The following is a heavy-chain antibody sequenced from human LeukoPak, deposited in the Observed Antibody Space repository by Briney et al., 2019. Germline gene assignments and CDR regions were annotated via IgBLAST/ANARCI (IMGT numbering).Heavy chain of an antibody. CDR1: GFTFDDYG. J-gene: IGHJ4*02. CDR3: ARARYYYDSSDYYYDHFDY. V-gene: IGHV3-20*04. D-gene: IGHD3-22*01. Sequence: GGSLRLSCAASGFTFDDYGMSWVRQAPGKGLEWVSGLDWDGDRIGYADSVKGRFTISRDNAKNSLYLQMKSLRAEDTALYYCARARYYYDSSDYYYDHFDYWGQGTLVTVSS. CDR2: LDWDGDRI.